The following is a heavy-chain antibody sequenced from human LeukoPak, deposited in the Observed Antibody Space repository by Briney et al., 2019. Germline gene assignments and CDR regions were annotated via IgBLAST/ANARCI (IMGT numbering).Heavy chain of an antibody. CDR2: IYYSGST. J-gene: IGHJ4*02. CDR1: GGSISSYY. V-gene: IGHV4-59*12. Sequence: SETLSLTCTVSGGSISSYYWSWIRQPPGKGLEWIGYIYYSGSTNYNPSLKSRVTISVDTSKNQFSLKLSSGTAADTAVYYCAREYCSSTSCQADYWGQGTLVTVSS. D-gene: IGHD2-2*01. CDR3: AREYCSSTSCQADY.